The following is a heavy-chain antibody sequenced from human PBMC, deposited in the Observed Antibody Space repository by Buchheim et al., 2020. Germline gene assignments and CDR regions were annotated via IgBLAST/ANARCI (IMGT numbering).Heavy chain of an antibody. CDR3: ARRRGDHTHYYFDY. Sequence: EVQLVESGGGLVQPGGSLRLSCRASGFTFTTYWMSWVRQAPGKGLEWLANIKQDGSEKYYVDSVKGRFTISRDNAKNSLYLQMNSLRAGDTAVYYCARRRGDHTHYYFDYGGQGTL. V-gene: IGHV3-7*01. CDR1: GFTFTTYW. CDR2: IKQDGSEK. D-gene: IGHD5-24*01. J-gene: IGHJ4*02.